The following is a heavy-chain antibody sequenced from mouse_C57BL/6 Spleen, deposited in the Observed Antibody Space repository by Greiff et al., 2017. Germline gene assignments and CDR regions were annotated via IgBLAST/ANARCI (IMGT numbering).Heavy chain of an antibody. V-gene: IGHV1-82*01. J-gene: IGHJ4*01. CDR2: IYPGDGDT. D-gene: IGHD5-1*01. Sequence: QVQLKQSGPELVKPGASVKISCKASGYAFSSSWMNWVKQRPGKGLEWIGRIYPGDGDTNYNGKFKGKATLTADKSSSTAYMQLSSLTSEDSAVYFCARSGSTYVNDYAMDYWGQGTSVTVSS. CDR1: GYAFSSSW. CDR3: ARSGSTYVNDYAMDY.